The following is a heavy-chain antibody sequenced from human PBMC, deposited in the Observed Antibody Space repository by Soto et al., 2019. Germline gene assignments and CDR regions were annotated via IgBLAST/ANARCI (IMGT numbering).Heavy chain of an antibody. CDR3: XXXXXSSDYYGGGMDV. Sequence: QVQLVQSGAEVKKPGSSVKVSCKASGGTFNNNAISWVRQAPGQGLEWMGGIIPILGTANYAQKFRGRVTITADESTSTGYMDLSSLRSEDTAVYXXXXXXXSSDYYGGGMDVWGQGTTVTVSS. V-gene: IGHV1-69*01. CDR1: GGTFNNNA. D-gene: IGHD3-3*01. J-gene: IGHJ6*02. CDR2: IIPILGTA.